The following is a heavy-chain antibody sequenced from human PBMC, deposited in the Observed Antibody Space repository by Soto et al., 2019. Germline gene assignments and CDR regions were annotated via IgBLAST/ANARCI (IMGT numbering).Heavy chain of an antibody. CDR1: GFTFSSYA. CDR3: ARDPPVYSSYFDY. Sequence: PGGSLRLSCAASGFTFSSYAMHWVRQAPGKGLEWVAVISYDGSNKYYADSVKGRFTISRDNSKNTLYLQMNSLRAEDTAVYYCARDPPVYSSYFDYWGQGTLVTVSS. CDR2: ISYDGSNK. J-gene: IGHJ4*02. D-gene: IGHD4-4*01. V-gene: IGHV3-30-3*01.